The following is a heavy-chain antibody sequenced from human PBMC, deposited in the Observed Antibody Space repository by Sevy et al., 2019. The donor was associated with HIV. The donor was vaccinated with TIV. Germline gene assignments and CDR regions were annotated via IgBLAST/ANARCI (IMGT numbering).Heavy chain of an antibody. CDR3: AREGCSKPHDY. D-gene: IGHD3-10*02. Sequence: GGSLRLSCAASGFTFSSYAMSWVRQAPGQGLEWVSTFSFGCGKINYADSVKGRFTISRDNSKNTLYLQMHSLRAEDTAVYYCAREGCSKPHDYWGQGTLVTVSS. V-gene: IGHV3-23*01. J-gene: IGHJ4*02. CDR1: GFTFSSYA. CDR2: FSFGCGKI.